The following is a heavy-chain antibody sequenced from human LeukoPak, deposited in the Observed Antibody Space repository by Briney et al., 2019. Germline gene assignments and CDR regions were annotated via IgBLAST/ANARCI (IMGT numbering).Heavy chain of an antibody. Sequence: SETLSLTCTVSGGSISSSSYYWGWIRQPPGKGLEWIGSIYYSGSTYYNPSLKSRVTISVDTSKNQFSLKLGSVTAADTAVYYCAREWERDYYYYYMDVWGKGTTVTVSS. J-gene: IGHJ6*03. CDR3: AREWERDYYYYYMDV. CDR2: IYYSGST. V-gene: IGHV4-39*07. CDR1: GGSISSSSYY. D-gene: IGHD1-26*01.